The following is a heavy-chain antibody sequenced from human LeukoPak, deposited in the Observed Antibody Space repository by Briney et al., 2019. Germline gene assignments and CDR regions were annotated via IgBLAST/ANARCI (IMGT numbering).Heavy chain of an antibody. CDR3: ARDRYLGRGTYSFDY. V-gene: IGHV1-46*01. J-gene: IGHJ4*02. CDR2: INPSGGST. CDR1: GYTFTSYY. Sequence: GASVKVSCKASGYTFTSYYMHWVRQAPGQGLEWMGIINPSGGSTSYAQKFQGRVTMTRDTSTSTVYMELSSLRSEDTAVYYCARDRYLGRGTYSFDYWGQGTLVTVSS. D-gene: IGHD1-26*01.